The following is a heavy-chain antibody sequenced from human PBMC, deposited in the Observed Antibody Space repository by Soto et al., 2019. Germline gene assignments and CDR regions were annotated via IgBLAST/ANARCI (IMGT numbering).Heavy chain of an antibody. J-gene: IGHJ5*02. D-gene: IGHD5-18*01. CDR3: ARVVLQLWVLGFDP. V-gene: IGHV3-11*01. CDR1: TFTFSDYY. Sequence: QVQLVESGGGLVKPGGSLRLSCAASTFTFSDYYMSWIRQAPGKGLEWVSYISSSGRTIYYADSVKGRFTISRDNAKNSLYMKMNSLRAEDTAVYYCARVVLQLWVLGFDPWGQGPLVTVSS. CDR2: ISSSGRTI.